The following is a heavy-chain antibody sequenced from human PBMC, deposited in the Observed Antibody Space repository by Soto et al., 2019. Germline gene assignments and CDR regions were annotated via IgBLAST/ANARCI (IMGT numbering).Heavy chain of an antibody. Sequence: SETLSLTCTVSGGSISSYYWSWIRQPPGKGLEWIGYIYYSGSINYNPSHKSRVTISVDTSKNQFSLKLSSVTAADTAVYYCARCLFSYGARFDPWGQGTLVTVS. V-gene: IGHV4-59*01. CDR1: GGSISSYY. J-gene: IGHJ5*02. CDR3: ARCLFSYGARFDP. D-gene: IGHD1-26*01. CDR2: IYYSGSI.